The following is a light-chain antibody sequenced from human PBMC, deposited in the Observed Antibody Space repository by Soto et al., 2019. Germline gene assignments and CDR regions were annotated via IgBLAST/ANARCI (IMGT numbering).Light chain of an antibody. CDR1: QNVKTR. J-gene: IGKJ4*01. Sequence: EKVMTQSPATLSVSPGERATLSSRASQNVKTRLAWYQQKPGRAPRLLIYDAFTRATGIPARFSGSASGTEFTLTISSLQSEDFAVYYCQQYDEWPLTFGGGTKVEIK. V-gene: IGKV3-15*01. CDR2: DAF. CDR3: QQYDEWPLT.